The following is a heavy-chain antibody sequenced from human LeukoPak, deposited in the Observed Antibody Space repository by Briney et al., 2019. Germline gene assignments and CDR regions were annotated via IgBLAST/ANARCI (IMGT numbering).Heavy chain of an antibody. V-gene: IGHV3-7*04. Sequence: GGSLSFSYAASGFTFCTYCMSWLRQAPGKGLEWVANIKLDGSEKNYVVSVKGRITIARDNAKSSLYLKMNSLGDEDTAVYYCARAYSYVLYWGQGTLVTVSS. CDR2: IKLDGSEK. D-gene: IGHD5-18*01. CDR1: GFTFCTYC. J-gene: IGHJ4*02. CDR3: ARAYSYVLY.